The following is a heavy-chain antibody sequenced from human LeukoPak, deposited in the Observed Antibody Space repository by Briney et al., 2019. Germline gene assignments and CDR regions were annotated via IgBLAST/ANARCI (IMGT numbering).Heavy chain of an antibody. V-gene: IGHV3-30*03. Sequence: GGSLRLSCAASGFTFSSYGMHWVRQAPGKGLEWVAVISCDGSNKYYADSVKGRFTISRDNSKNTLYLQMNSLRAEDTAVYYCVRGGKTSNYFDYWGQGNLVTVSS. J-gene: IGHJ4*02. CDR2: ISCDGSNK. CDR3: VRGGKTSNYFDY. CDR1: GFTFSSYG.